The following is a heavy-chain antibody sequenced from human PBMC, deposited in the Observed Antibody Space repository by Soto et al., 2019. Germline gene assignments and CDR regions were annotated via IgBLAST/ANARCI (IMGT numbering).Heavy chain of an antibody. CDR3: ARGGLYASGSLGP. V-gene: IGHV1-69*06. J-gene: IGHJ5*02. CDR2: IIPMSDTT. CDR1: GGTFSFDS. Sequence: QVQLAKSGAEVQKPGYSVKVSCKASGGTFSFDSINWVRQAPGQGLEWMGGIIPMSDTTKYAQKFQDRVIITADKYTTTAYIELRSLRFDDTAMYYCARGGLYASGSLGPGGQGTLVTVYS. D-gene: IGHD3-10*01.